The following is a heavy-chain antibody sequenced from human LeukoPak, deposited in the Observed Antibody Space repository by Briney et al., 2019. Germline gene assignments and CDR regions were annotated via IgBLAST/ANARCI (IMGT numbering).Heavy chain of an antibody. V-gene: IGHV1-2*02. CDR2: INPNSGGT. CDR1: GYTFTGYY. D-gene: IGHD2-2*01. J-gene: IGHJ5*02. CDR3: ARVPISVVPAETWFDP. Sequence: GASVKVSCKACGYTFTGYYMHWGRQAPGQGLEWMGWINPNSGGTNYAQKFQGRVTMTRDTSISTAYMELSRLRSDDTAVYYCARVPISVVPAETWFDPWGQGSLVTVSS.